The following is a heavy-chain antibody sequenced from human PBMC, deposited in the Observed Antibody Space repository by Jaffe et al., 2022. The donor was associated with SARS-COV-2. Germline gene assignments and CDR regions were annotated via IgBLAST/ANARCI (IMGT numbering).Heavy chain of an antibody. J-gene: IGHJ3*01. D-gene: IGHD3-10*01. Sequence: EVQLVESGGGLVQPGGSLRLSCAASGFSFTSYSMNWVRQAPGKGLEWVSYITSSSSTIYYADSVKGRFTISRDNAKNSLYLQMNSLRAEDTAVYYCATIKSGSGNYGAFDVWGRGTMVTVSS. CDR3: ATIKSGSGNYGAFDV. CDR2: ITSSSSTI. V-gene: IGHV3-48*01. CDR1: GFSFTSYS.